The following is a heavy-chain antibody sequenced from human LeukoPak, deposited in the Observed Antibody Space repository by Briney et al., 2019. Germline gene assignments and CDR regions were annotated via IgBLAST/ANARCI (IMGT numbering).Heavy chain of an antibody. CDR2: ISAYNGNT. CDR3: ARVRLITIFGVVTPDDYYYYMDV. J-gene: IGHJ6*03. CDR1: GYTFTSYG. D-gene: IGHD3-3*01. Sequence: ASVKVSCKASGYTFTSYGISWVRQAPGQGLEWMGWISAYNGNTNYAQKLQGRVTMTTDTSTSTAYIELRSLRSDDTAVYYCARVRLITIFGVVTPDDYYYYMDVWGKGTTVTVSS. V-gene: IGHV1-18*01.